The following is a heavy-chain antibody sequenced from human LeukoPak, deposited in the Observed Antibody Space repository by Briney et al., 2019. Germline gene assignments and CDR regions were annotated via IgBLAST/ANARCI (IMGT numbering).Heavy chain of an antibody. D-gene: IGHD3-10*01. CDR3: ATAGGYGSGSYYNAD. Sequence: ASVKVSGKVSGCTLTELSMHWVRQAPGKGLEWMGGFDPEDGETIYAQKFQGRVTMTEDTSTDTAYMELSSLRSEDTAVYYCATAGGYGSGSYYNADWGQGTLVTVSS. CDR2: FDPEDGET. J-gene: IGHJ4*02. CDR1: GCTLTELS. V-gene: IGHV1-24*01.